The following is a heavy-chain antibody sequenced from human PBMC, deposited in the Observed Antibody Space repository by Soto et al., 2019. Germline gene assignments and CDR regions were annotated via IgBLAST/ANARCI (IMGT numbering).Heavy chain of an antibody. Sequence: EVQLVESGGGMVMPGGSLRLSCIASGFSFSTYSMNWVRQAPGKGLEWVSSIRRSGDYTYYTDSLQGRFTISRDNAKNSLSLQMISLRAEDTALYDCASSSSLGGMDVWGQGTTVTVSS. J-gene: IGHJ6*02. CDR1: GFSFSTYS. CDR3: ASSSSLGGMDV. CDR2: IRRSGDYT. V-gene: IGHV3-21*01. D-gene: IGHD3-10*01.